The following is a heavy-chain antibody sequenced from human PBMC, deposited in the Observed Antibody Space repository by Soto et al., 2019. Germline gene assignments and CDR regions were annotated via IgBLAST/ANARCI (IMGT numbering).Heavy chain of an antibody. J-gene: IGHJ4*02. D-gene: IGHD4-17*01. CDR1: GDSISSPTW. CDR2: VYHSGST. V-gene: IGHV4-4*02. Sequence: QVQLQESGPGLVKPSETLSLTCDVSGDSISSPTWWTWVRQPPGKGLEWIGEVYHSGSTNYNSSLKSRVTISVDKSKNQFSLRSTSVTAADTAVYYCATRAPIDGDPYWGQGTLVTVSS. CDR3: ATRAPIDGDPY.